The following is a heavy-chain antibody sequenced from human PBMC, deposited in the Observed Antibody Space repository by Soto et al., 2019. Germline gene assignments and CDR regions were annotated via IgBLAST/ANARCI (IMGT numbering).Heavy chain of an antibody. J-gene: IGHJ4*02. Sequence: ASVKVSCKASGYTLIMYYIHWVRQAPGQRLEWMGWINAGNGNTKYSQKFQGRVTITRDTSASTAYMELSSLRSEDTAVYYCARHPGYSSGWGLDYWGQGTLVTVSS. CDR1: GYTLIMYY. CDR2: INAGNGNT. D-gene: IGHD6-19*01. V-gene: IGHV1-3*01. CDR3: ARHPGYSSGWGLDY.